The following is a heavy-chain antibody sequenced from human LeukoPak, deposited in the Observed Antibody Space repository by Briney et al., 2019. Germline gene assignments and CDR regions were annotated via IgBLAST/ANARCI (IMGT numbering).Heavy chain of an antibody. CDR2: IYSGGST. Sequence: PGGSLRLSCAASGFIVSSNYMSWVRQAPGKGLEWVSVIYSGGSTYYADSVKGRFTISRDNSKNTLYLQMNSLRAEDTAVYYCAGVVGFGDPHYYYYGMDVWGKGTTVTISS. J-gene: IGHJ6*04. CDR1: GFIVSSNY. D-gene: IGHD3-10*01. CDR3: AGVVGFGDPHYYYYGMDV. V-gene: IGHV3-53*01.